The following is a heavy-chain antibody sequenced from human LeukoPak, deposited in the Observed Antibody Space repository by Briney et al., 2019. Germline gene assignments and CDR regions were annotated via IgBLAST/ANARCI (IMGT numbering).Heavy chain of an antibody. CDR3: ARGVSGWPYYLDY. CDR1: GFTFSNSV. V-gene: IGHV3-23*01. Sequence: GGSLRLSCAASGFTFSNSVMSWVRQAPGKGLEWVPSINDSGGSAYYADSVKGRFTISRDNAKNTLYLQMNSLRAEDTAVYYCARGVSGWPYYLDYWGQGDLVTVSS. CDR2: INDSGGSA. D-gene: IGHD6-19*01. J-gene: IGHJ4*02.